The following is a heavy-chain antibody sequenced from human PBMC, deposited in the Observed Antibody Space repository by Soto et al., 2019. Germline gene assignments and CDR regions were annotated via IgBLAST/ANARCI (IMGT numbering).Heavy chain of an antibody. CDR1: GESFSGYF. V-gene: IGHV4-34*01. CDR3: ARGFHYGSGDKGMDV. CDR2: INHSGST. D-gene: IGHD3-10*01. J-gene: IGHJ6*02. Sequence: QVQLQQWGAGLLKPSETLSLTCAVYGESFSGYFWSWIRQPPGKGLEWIGEINHSGSTNYNPSLKSRVTISVDTSKNQFSLKLTSVTAADTAVYYCARGFHYGSGDKGMDVWGQGTTVIVSS.